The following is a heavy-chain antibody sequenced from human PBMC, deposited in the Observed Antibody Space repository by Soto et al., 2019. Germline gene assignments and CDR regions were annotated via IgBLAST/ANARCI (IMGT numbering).Heavy chain of an antibody. J-gene: IGHJ5*02. CDR1: GASLSDNY. CDR3: ARGRGAFDA. CDR2: INHSGNT. Sequence: SETLSLTCAVYGASLSDNYCNWLRQPPGKGLEWIGEINHSGNTNYNPSLRSRVTISIDTSKNQLSLHLRSVSAADTAVYYCARGRGAFDAWGQGTPVTVSS. V-gene: IGHV4-34*01.